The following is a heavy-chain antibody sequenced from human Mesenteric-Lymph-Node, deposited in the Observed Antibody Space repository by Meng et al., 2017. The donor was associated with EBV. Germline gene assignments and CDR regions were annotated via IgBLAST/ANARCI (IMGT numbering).Heavy chain of an antibody. CDR1: GGSVSSKNW. Sequence: QVQLQLSGPGLVKPSATLSRTCDGPGGSVSSKNWWSWVRQSPGKGLEWIGEIFHSGSTNYSPSLQSRVTISMDKSRNQFPLTLNSVTDADTAMYYCARVYNSASSGYFYFFDYWGQGALVTVSS. J-gene: IGHJ4*02. CDR2: IFHSGST. D-gene: IGHD3-22*01. CDR3: ARVYNSASSGYFYFFDY. V-gene: IGHV4-4*02.